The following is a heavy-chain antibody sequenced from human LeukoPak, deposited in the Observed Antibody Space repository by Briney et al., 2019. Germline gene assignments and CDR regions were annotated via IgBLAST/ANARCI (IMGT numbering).Heavy chain of an antibody. CDR1: GGSLSSYY. D-gene: IGHD6-6*01. CDR3: ARLWDSSSSLDY. Sequence: SETLSLTCTVSGGSLSSYYWSWIRQPPGKGQGLEWIGYIYYSGGTNYNPSLKSRVTISIDTSKNQVSLKLSSGTAADTAVYYCARLWDSSSSLDYWGQGTLVTVSS. J-gene: IGHJ4*02. CDR2: IYYSGGT. V-gene: IGHV4-59*08.